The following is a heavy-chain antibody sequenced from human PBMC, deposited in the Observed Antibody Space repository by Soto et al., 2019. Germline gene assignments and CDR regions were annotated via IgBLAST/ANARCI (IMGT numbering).Heavy chain of an antibody. CDR2: IYYSGST. D-gene: IGHD3-22*01. Sequence: SETLSLTCTVSGGSISSSSYYWGWIRQPPGKGLEWIGSIYYSGSTYYNPSLKSRVTISVDTSKNQFSLKLSSVTAADTAVYYCARHNTMYYYDSSGYYPDYWGQGTLVTVSS. J-gene: IGHJ4*02. CDR1: GGSISSSSYY. CDR3: ARHNTMYYYDSSGYYPDY. V-gene: IGHV4-39*01.